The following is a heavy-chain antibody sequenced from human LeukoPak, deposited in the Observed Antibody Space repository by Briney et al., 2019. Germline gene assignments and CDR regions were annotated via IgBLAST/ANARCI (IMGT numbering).Heavy chain of an antibody. CDR1: GFTFSSYA. Sequence: GGSLRLSCAASGFTFSSYAMSWVRQAPGKGLEWVSAISGSGGSTYYADSVKGRFTISRDNSKNTVYLQMNSLRAEDTAVYYCARTSGSQYVPIDNWGQGIRVTVSS. CDR2: ISGSGGST. J-gene: IGHJ4*02. CDR3: ARTSGSQYVPIDN. V-gene: IGHV3-23*01. D-gene: IGHD1-26*01.